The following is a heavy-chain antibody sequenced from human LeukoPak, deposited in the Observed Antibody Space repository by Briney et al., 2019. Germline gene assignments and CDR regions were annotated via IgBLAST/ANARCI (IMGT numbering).Heavy chain of an antibody. CDR3: AKGRQWLGRLFDY. CDR2: IYYSGST. D-gene: IGHD6-19*01. V-gene: IGHV4-59*01. Sequence: PSETLSLTCTVSGGSISSYYWSWIRQPPGKGLEWIGYIYYSGSTNYNPSLKSRVTISVDTSKNQFSLKLSSVTAADTAVYYCAKGRQWLGRLFDYWGQGTLVTVSS. CDR1: GGSISSYY. J-gene: IGHJ4*02.